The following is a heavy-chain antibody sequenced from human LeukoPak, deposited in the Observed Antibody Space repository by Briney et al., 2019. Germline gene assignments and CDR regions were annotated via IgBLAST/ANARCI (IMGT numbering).Heavy chain of an antibody. Sequence: PGGSLRLSCAASGFTFSSYGMHWVRQGPGKGLVWVSRINTDGSSTSNADSVKGRFTISRDNAKNTLYLQMNSLRAEDMAVYYCARDYLCAFDIWGQGTMVTVSS. J-gene: IGHJ3*02. D-gene: IGHD5-12*01. CDR2: INTDGSST. CDR1: GFTFSSYG. V-gene: IGHV3-74*01. CDR3: ARDYLCAFDI.